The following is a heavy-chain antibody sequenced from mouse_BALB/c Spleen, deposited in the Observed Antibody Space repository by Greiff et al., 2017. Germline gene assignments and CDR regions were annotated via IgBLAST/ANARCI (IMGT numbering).Heavy chain of an antibody. CDR1: GYTFTSYW. D-gene: IGHD2-1*01. V-gene: IGHV1-87*01. CDR2: IYPGDGDT. CDR3: ARCGNPHAMDY. J-gene: IGHJ4*01. Sequence: QVQLQQSGAELARPGASVKLSCKASGYTFTSYWMQWVKQRPGQGLEWIGAIYPGDGDTRYTQKFKGKATLTADKSSSTAYMQLSSLASEDSAVYYCARCGNPHAMDYWGQGTSVTVSS.